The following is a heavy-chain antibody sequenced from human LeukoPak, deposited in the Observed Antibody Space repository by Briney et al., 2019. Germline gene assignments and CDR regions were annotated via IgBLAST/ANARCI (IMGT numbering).Heavy chain of an antibody. CDR1: GFTFSGYA. V-gene: IGHV3-30-3*01. CDR2: ISYDGSNK. CDR3: ARAKSTKYYFDY. Sequence: PGRSLRLSCAASGFTFSGYAMHWVRQAPGKGLEWVAVISYDGSNKYYADSVKGRFTISRDNSKNTLYLQMNSLRAEDTAVYYCARAKSTKYYFDYWGQGTLVTVSS. J-gene: IGHJ4*02.